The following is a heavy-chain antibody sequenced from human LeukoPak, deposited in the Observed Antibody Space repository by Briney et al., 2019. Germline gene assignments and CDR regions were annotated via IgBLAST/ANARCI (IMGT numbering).Heavy chain of an antibody. V-gene: IGHV4-4*09. D-gene: IGHD3-22*01. J-gene: IGHJ4*02. Sequence: PSETLSLTCTVSGGSISSYYWSWIRQPPGKGLEWIGDIYTSGSTNYNPSLKSRVTISVDTSKNQFSLKLSSVTAADTAVYYCARSGDSSGYYSKLDYWGQGTLVTVSS. CDR3: ARSGDSSGYYSKLDY. CDR1: GGSISSYY. CDR2: IYTSGST.